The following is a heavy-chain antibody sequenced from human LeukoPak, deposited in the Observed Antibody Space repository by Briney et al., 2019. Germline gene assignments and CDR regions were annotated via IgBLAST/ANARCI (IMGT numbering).Heavy chain of an antibody. CDR3: VRVGPATGPRRPPCAD. D-gene: IGHD2-15*01. V-gene: IGHV3-48*01. J-gene: IGHJ4*01. CDR1: GFIFTAYS. Sequence: GRSLRLSCAASGFIFTAYSINWVRQAPAQGLEWVSTVSPSGATTYYADSVKGRFTIPRDNSNNSVYLQLNSLRAGDTALYFCVRVGPATGPRRPPCADWGQGALVIVSS. CDR2: VSPSGATT.